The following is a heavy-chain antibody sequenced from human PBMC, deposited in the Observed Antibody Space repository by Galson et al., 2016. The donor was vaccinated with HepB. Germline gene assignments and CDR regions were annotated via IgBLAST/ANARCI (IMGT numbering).Heavy chain of an antibody. CDR1: GYSFSTYA. CDR3: ARETIAAGAKGHHSGLDI. J-gene: IGHJ6*02. V-gene: IGHV1-3*01. Sequence: SVKVSCKASGYSFSTYAMHWVRQAPGQRLEWMGWINAANGNTKYSQNFQDRVTITRDTSATTVYMELSSQRSEDTAVYFCARETIAAGAKGHHSGLDIWGPGTTFTVSS. CDR2: INAANGNT. D-gene: IGHD6-13*01.